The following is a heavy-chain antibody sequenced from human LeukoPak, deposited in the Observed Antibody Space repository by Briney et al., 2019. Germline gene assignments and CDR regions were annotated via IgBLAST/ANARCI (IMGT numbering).Heavy chain of an antibody. Sequence: GGSLRLSCAASGSTFSRYWMDWLRQAPGKGLEWISYISRSGNTIYYADSVKGRFTTSRDNAKNSLYLQMNSLRVEDTAVYYCARVATMVRVPLDALDIWGQGTMVSVSS. D-gene: IGHD3-10*01. V-gene: IGHV3-48*03. CDR1: GSTFSRYW. CDR2: ISRSGNTI. CDR3: ARVATMVRVPLDALDI. J-gene: IGHJ3*02.